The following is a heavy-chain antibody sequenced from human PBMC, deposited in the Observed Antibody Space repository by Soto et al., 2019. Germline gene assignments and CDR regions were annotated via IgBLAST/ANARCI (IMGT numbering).Heavy chain of an antibody. CDR3: AKGGTTTNIILDS. D-gene: IGHD1-1*01. CDR1: GFTSSNYA. V-gene: IGHV3-23*01. Sequence: EVELLESGGGLVQPGGSLRLSCAASGFTSSNYAMSWVRQSPGKGLEWLSIIRGSGETTYYADSVKGRVTISRDNDKNTLYLQINSLTAGDTAVYYCAKGGTTTNIILDSWGPGTPVTVSA. CDR2: IRGSGETT. J-gene: IGHJ4*02.